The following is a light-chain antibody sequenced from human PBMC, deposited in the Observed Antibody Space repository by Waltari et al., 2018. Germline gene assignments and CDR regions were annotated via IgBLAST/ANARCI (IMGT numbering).Light chain of an antibody. J-gene: IGKJ4*01. V-gene: IGKV3-11*01. CDR1: QSVNKY. CDR3: LKRAGGPL. CDR2: GAS. Sequence: EIVLTQSPATLSVSTGESATLSCRASQSVNKYLDWFQQKPGQAPRLLIYGASNRAAGIPARCSGSGSGTDFTLTISSLEPEDFAVYYCLKRAGGPLFGGGTKVE.